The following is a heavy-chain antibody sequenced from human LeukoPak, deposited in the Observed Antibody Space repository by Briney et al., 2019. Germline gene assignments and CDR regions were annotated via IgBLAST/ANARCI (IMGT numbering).Heavy chain of an antibody. D-gene: IGHD2-15*01. V-gene: IGHV4-30-2*01. CDR3: ARGFDDYYAASGATWVYFDY. J-gene: IGHJ4*02. Sequence: SQTLSLTCDVSGGSVSSADYSWSWIRQPPGKGLEWIGFIFHGGSSYYSPSLKSRVTISIDRSKNQFSLELNSVTAADTAVYYCARGFDDYYAASGATWVYFDYWGQGSLVTVSS. CDR1: GGSVSSADYS. CDR2: IFHGGSS.